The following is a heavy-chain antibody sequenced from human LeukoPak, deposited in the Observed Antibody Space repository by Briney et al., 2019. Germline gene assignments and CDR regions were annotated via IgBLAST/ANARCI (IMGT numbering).Heavy chain of an antibody. CDR3: GKDGKRYFDP. CDR2: ISYEGSNQ. Sequence: GGSLRLSCVASGFNFNSHGMHWVRQAPGKGLEWVAVISYEGSNQYYADSVKGRFTFTRDNSKNTLYLQMNSLRPADTAIYYCGKDGKRYFDPWAQGPLVTVSS. J-gene: IGHJ5*02. CDR1: GFNFNSHG. V-gene: IGHV3-30*18. D-gene: IGHD3-9*01.